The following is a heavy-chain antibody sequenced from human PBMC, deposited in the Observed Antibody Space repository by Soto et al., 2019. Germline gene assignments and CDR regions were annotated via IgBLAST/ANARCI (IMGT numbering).Heavy chain of an antibody. CDR1: GGTFSTYS. V-gene: IGHV1-69*06. CDR3: ASSSGNNYGVGTNYYFDY. J-gene: IGHJ4*02. D-gene: IGHD1-26*01. CDR2: SIPIFGTA. Sequence: QVQLVQSGAEVKKPGSSVKVSCKTSGGTFSTYSIVWVRQAPGEVLEWMGGSIPIFGTANYAQKFQDRVTITADKSTNTAFMELSSLKSEDTAMYYCASSSGNNYGVGTNYYFDYWGQGTLVTVSS.